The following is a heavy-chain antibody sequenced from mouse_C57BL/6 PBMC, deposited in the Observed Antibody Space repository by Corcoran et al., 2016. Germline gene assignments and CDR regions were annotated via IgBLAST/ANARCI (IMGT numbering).Heavy chain of an antibody. Sequence: SFSELVRPGDSVKLSCTASGFNIKNTYMHWVKQRPEQGLEWIGRIDPANGNTKYAPKFQGKATITADTSSNPAYLQLSSLTSEDTAIYYCAPLYYYGIRYWYIDVWGTGTTVIVS. V-gene: IGHV14-3*01. D-gene: IGHD1-1*01. J-gene: IGHJ1*03. CDR1: GFNIKNTY. CDR3: APLYYYGIRYWYIDV. CDR2: IDPANGNT.